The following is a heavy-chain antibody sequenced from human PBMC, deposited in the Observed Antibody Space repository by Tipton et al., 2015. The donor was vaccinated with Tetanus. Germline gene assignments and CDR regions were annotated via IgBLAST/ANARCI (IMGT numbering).Heavy chain of an antibody. Sequence: GSLRLSCVASGFTFSNYGMSWVRQAPGKGLEWVSSISGSGVQTHYADSVRGRFTVSRDNAENSLFLQMTSLRDEDTAVYFCARVIRRSMIGYGVFDSWGQGTLVAVSS. J-gene: IGHJ4*02. CDR2: ISGSGVQT. V-gene: IGHV3-21*06. CDR3: ARVIRRSMIGYGVFDS. CDR1: GFTFSNYG. D-gene: IGHD4-17*01.